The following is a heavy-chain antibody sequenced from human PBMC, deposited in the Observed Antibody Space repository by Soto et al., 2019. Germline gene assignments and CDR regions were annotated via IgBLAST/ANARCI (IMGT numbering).Heavy chain of an antibody. CDR1: GFTFSSYS. Sequence: GSSLSLSCAASGFTFSSYSLNCVLQATGTGLEWVSSISSSSSYLYHAASVKGRFTISRDNAKNSLYLQMNSLRAEDTAVYYCARGVSTSSYWGQGTRVTVSS. V-gene: IGHV3-21*01. J-gene: IGHJ4*02. CDR2: ISSSSSYL. D-gene: IGHD2-2*01. CDR3: ARGVSTSSY.